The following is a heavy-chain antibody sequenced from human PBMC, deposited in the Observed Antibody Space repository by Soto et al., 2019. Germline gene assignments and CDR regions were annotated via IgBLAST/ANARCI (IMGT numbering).Heavy chain of an antibody. D-gene: IGHD4-17*01. J-gene: IGHJ6*02. V-gene: IGHV1-69*13. CDR1: GGTFSSYA. Sequence: GASVKVSCKASGGTFSSYAISWVRQAPGQGLEWMGGIIPIFGTANYAQEFQGRVTITADESTSTAYMELSSLRSEDTAVYYCARDEHGDSRYYYYYGMDVWGQGTTVTVSS. CDR3: ARDEHGDSRYYYYYGMDV. CDR2: IIPIFGTA.